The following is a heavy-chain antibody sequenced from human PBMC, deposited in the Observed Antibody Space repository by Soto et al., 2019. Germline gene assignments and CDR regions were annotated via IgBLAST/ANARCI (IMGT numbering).Heavy chain of an antibody. V-gene: IGHV3-7*01. Sequence: GESLKISCAASGFTVSSYWMSWVRQAPGKGLEWVANIKQDGSEKYYVDSVKGRFTISRDNAKNSLYLQMNSLRAEDTAVYYCAREPSTPIAAAGDYWGQGTLVTVSS. CDR2: IKQDGSEK. D-gene: IGHD6-13*01. J-gene: IGHJ4*01. CDR3: AREPSTPIAAAGDY. CDR1: GFTVSSYW.